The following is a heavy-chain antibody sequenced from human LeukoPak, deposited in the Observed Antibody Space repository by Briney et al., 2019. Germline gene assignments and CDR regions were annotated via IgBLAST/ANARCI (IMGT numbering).Heavy chain of an antibody. Sequence: ASVKVSCKASGYTFTSYYMHWVRQAPGQGLEWMGIINPSGGSTSYAQKFQGRVTMTRDMSTSTDYMELSSLRSEDTAVYYCARDYGLTAFGGYWGQGTLVTVSS. CDR3: ARDYGLTAFGGY. CDR1: GYTFTSYY. CDR2: INPSGGST. D-gene: IGHD3-16*01. V-gene: IGHV1-46*01. J-gene: IGHJ4*02.